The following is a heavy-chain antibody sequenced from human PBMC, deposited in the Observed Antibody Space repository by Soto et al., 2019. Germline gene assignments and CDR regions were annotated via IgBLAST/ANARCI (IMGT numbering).Heavy chain of an antibody. CDR3: VRHGRSGGSSYSGWSDP. D-gene: IGHD2-15*01. CDR1: GYTFANYW. V-gene: IGHV5-51*01. Sequence: PGESLKISCEASGYTFANYWIGWVRQMPGKGLELMGIIYPIGSDARYSPSFQGQVIISADKSINTAYLQWSSLGASDTAIYYCVRHGRSGGSSYSGWSDPWGQGTMVTVSS. CDR2: IYPIGSDA. J-gene: IGHJ5*02.